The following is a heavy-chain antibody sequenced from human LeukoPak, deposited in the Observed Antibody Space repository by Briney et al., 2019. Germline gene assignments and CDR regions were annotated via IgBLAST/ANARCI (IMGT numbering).Heavy chain of an antibody. J-gene: IGHJ4*02. CDR3: ARGPDSGHDIVAREIFVY. CDR1: GGSISSSSYY. Sequence: SETLSLTCTVSGGSISSSSYYWGWLRQPPGKGLEWIGSIYYSGSTYYNPSLKSRVTISVDTSKNQFSLKLSSVTAADTAVYYCARGPDSGHDIVAREIFVYWGQGTLVTVSS. D-gene: IGHD5-12*01. CDR2: IYYSGST. V-gene: IGHV4-39*07.